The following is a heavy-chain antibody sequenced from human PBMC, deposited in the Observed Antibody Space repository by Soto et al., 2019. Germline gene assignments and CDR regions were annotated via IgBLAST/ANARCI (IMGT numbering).Heavy chain of an antibody. Sequence: QVQLVESGGGLVKPGGSLRLSCAASGFTFSDYYMSWIRQAPGKGLEWVSYISSSSSYTNYADSVKGRFTISRDNAKNSLYLQRNSLRAEDTAGYYWGRGGGGRLAVAPNYWGQGTLVTVSS. CDR1: GFTFSDYY. CDR3: GRGGGGRLAVAPNY. V-gene: IGHV3-11*05. J-gene: IGHJ4*02. CDR2: ISSSSSYT. D-gene: IGHD6-19*01.